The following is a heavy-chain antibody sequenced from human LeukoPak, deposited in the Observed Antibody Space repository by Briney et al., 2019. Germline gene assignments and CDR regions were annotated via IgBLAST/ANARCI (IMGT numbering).Heavy chain of an antibody. CDR2: ISGSGGSK. J-gene: IGHJ4*02. CDR3: TKGPDTSMIRPDY. Sequence: GGSLRPSCAASGFTFSNYAMSWVRQTPGKGLEWVSAISGSGGSKYYADSVKGRFTVSRDNSKNTLYLQMNSLRADDTAVYYCTKGPDTSMIRPDYWGQGTLVTVSS. D-gene: IGHD5-18*01. CDR1: GFTFSNYA. V-gene: IGHV3-23*01.